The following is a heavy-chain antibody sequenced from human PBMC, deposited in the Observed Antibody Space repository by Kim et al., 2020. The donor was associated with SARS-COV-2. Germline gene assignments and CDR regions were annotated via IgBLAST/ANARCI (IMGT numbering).Heavy chain of an antibody. J-gene: IGHJ6*02. D-gene: IGHD6-13*01. CDR3: AKGVAAAGPYGMDV. CDR1: GFTFDDYT. V-gene: IGHV3-43*01. Sequence: GGSLRLSCAASGFTFDDYTMHWVRQAPGKGLEWVSLISWDGGSTYYADSVKGRFTISRDNSKNSLYLQMNSLRTEDTALYYCAKGVAAAGPYGMDVWGQGATVTVSS. CDR2: ISWDGGST.